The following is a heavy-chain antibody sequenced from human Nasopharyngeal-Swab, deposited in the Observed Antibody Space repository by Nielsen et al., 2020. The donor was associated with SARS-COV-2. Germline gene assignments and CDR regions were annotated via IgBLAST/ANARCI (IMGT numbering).Heavy chain of an antibody. V-gene: IGHV1-18*04. J-gene: IGHJ6*03. D-gene: IGHD6-13*01. Sequence: ASVKVSCKASGYTFTSYGISWVRQAPGQGLEWMGWISAYNGNTNYAQKLQGRVTMTTDTSTSTAYMELRSLRSADTAVYYCARAGGSSWYGLPYYYYYYMDVWGKGTTVTVSS. CDR2: ISAYNGNT. CDR3: ARAGGSSWYGLPYYYYYYMDV. CDR1: GYTFTSYG.